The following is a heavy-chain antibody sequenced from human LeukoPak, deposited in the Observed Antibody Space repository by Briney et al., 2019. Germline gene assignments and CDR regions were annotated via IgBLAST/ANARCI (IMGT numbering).Heavy chain of an antibody. CDR1: GFYLGNHG. D-gene: IGHD2-8*01. Sequence: PGTSLRLSCAASGFYLGNHGMHWVRQAPGKGLEWVAIIYSDGVNKYCADSVKGRFTISRDTSKNTLFLEMESLTTEDTAVYCCARHRASVFEGYMDVWGKGATVSVSS. J-gene: IGHJ6*03. V-gene: IGHV3-33*01. CDR2: IYSDGVNK. CDR3: ARHRASVFEGYMDV.